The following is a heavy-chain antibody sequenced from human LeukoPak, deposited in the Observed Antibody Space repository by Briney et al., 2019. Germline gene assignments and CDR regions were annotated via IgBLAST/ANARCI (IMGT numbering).Heavy chain of an antibody. CDR1: GGSIKNSSYY. Sequence: PSETLSLTCTVSGGSIKNSSYYWRWIRQPPGKGLEWIGSIYYSGSTYYNPSLKSRVTISVDTSKNQLSLKLGSVTAADTAVYYCARGRYYDSSGDNYWGQGTLVTVSS. V-gene: IGHV4-39*01. J-gene: IGHJ4*02. CDR2: IYYSGST. D-gene: IGHD3-22*01. CDR3: ARGRYYDSSGDNY.